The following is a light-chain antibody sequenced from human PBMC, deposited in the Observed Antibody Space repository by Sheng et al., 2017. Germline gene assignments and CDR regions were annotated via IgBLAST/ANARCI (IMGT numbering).Light chain of an antibody. J-gene: IGKJ1*01. CDR1: QSVSSN. Sequence: EIVMTQSPATLSVSPGERATLSCRASQSVSSNLAWYQQKPGQAPRLLIYGASTRATGIPAKFSGSGSGTEFTLTISSLQPDDFATYYCQQYKTEPWTFGQGTKVEIK. CDR3: QQYKTEPWT. V-gene: IGKV3-15*01. CDR2: GAS.